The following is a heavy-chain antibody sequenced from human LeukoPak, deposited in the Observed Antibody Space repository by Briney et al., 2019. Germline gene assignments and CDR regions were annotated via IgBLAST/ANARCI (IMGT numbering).Heavy chain of an antibody. V-gene: IGHV3-48*04. D-gene: IGHD4-17*01. CDR3: ARPPDGEYYYYMDV. CDR1: GFTFSSYS. CDR2: ISSSSSTI. J-gene: IGHJ6*03. Sequence: GGSLRLSCAASGFTFSSYSMNWVRQAPGKGLEWVSYISSSSSTIYYADSVKGRFTISRGNAKNSLYLQMNSLRAEDTAVYYCARPPDGEYYYYMDVWGKGTTVTVSS.